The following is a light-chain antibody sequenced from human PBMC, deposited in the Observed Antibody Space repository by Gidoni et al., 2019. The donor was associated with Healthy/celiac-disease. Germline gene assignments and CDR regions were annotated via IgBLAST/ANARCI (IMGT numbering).Light chain of an antibody. CDR2: DAS. J-gene: IGKJ4*01. CDR3: QQRSNWPLT. V-gene: IGKV3-11*01. Sequence: IVLPQSPANLSLSPGERATLSCRASQSVSSYLAWDQQKPGKAPRLLIYDASNRATGIPARFSGSGSGTDFTLTISSREPEDFAVYYCQQRSNWPLTFGGXTKVEIK. CDR1: QSVSSY.